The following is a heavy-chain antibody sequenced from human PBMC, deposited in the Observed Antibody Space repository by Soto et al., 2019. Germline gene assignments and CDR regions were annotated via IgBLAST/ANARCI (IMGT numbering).Heavy chain of an antibody. CDR3: AGRYGSGFDY. J-gene: IGHJ4*02. CDR1: GGSISSYY. V-gene: IGHV4-59*08. Sequence: SETLSLTCTVSGGSISSYYWSWIRQPPGKGLEWIGYIYYSGSTNYNPSLKSRVTISVDTSKNQFSLKLSSVTAADTAVYYCAGRYGSGFDYWAQGPLVTVSS. D-gene: IGHD3-10*01. CDR2: IYYSGST.